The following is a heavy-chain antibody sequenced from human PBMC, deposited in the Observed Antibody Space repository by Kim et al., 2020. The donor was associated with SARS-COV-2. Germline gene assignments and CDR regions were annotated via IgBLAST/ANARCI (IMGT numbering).Heavy chain of an antibody. Sequence: SETLSLTCAVYGGSFSGYYWSWIRQPPGKGLEWIGEINHSGSTNYNPSLKSRVTISVDTSKNQFSLKLSSVTAADTAVYYCARGLYYDFWSGYSLFDYWGQGTLVTVSS. CDR2: INHSGST. V-gene: IGHV4-34*01. J-gene: IGHJ4*02. D-gene: IGHD3-3*01. CDR1: GGSFSGYY. CDR3: ARGLYYDFWSGYSLFDY.